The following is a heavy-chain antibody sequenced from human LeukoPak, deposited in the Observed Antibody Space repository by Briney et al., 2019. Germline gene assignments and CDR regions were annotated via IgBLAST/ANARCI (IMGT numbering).Heavy chain of an antibody. Sequence: ASVKVSCKVSGFTFTSSAMQWVRQARGQRLEWIGWIVVGSGNTNYAQKFQERVTITRDMSTSTAYMELSSLRSEDTAVYYCAAEYYYDSSGYYNYGMDVWGQGTTVTVSS. D-gene: IGHD3-22*01. CDR1: GFTFTSSA. CDR3: AAEYYYDSSGYYNYGMDV. J-gene: IGHJ6*02. CDR2: IVVGSGNT. V-gene: IGHV1-58*02.